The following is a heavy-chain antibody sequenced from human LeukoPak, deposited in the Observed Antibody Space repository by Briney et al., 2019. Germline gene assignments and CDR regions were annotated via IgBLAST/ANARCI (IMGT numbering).Heavy chain of an antibody. CDR2: IGPGGSPL. Sequence: GGSLRLSCAASGFTVSDYYMSLIRQASGTELEWVSYIGPGGSPLYYADSVKGRFTISRDNAKSLLYLQMNSLRAEDTAVYFCARGHYGMDVWGQGTTVTVSS. CDR1: GFTVSDYY. V-gene: IGHV3-11*01. CDR3: ARGHYGMDV. J-gene: IGHJ6*02.